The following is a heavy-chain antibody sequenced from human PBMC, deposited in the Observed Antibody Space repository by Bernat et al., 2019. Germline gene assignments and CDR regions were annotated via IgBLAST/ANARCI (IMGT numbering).Heavy chain of an antibody. V-gene: IGHV3-7*01. CDR1: GFTFSKDW. Sequence: EVQLVESGGGLVQPGGSLRLYCTASGFTFSKDWMTWVRQAPGKRLEWVANMNPDGTAIYHVDFVRGRFTISRDNANNLLYLQMNSLRVEDTAVYYCARDPSHGALDYWGQGTLVTVSS. CDR3: ARDPSHGALDY. CDR2: MNPDGTAI. J-gene: IGHJ4*02. D-gene: IGHD3-10*01.